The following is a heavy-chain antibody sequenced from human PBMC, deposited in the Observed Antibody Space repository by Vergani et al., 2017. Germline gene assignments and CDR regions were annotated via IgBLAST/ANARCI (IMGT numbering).Heavy chain of an antibody. V-gene: IGHV3-23*01. D-gene: IGHD4-23*01. Sequence: EVQLLESGGGLVQPGGSLTLSCPASGFTFSSYPMRWFRQAPGKGLRWFSAISASGGSTYYAYSVKGRFTISRDNSKNTLYLQMNSLRAEDTAVYYCANLYGGYTEHWGQGTLVTVSS. J-gene: IGHJ1*01. CDR3: ANLYGGYTEH. CDR2: ISASGGST. CDR1: GFTFSSYP.